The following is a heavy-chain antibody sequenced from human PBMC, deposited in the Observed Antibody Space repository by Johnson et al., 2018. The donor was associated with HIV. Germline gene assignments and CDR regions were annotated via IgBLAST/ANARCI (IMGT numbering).Heavy chain of an antibody. CDR3: AKGGRFDAFDI. Sequence: SYAMSWVRQAPGEGLEYVSGTDNKGRNTYYANSVKGRFTIFRDNSRDTLSLQMNSLRVEDTALYYCAKGGRFDAFDIWGQGTMVTVSS. CDR1: SYA. V-gene: IGHV3-64*01. D-gene: IGHD3-16*01. CDR2: TDNKGRNT. J-gene: IGHJ3*02.